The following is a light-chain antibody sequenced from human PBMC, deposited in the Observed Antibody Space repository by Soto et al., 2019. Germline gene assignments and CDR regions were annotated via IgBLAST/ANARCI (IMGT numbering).Light chain of an antibody. Sequence: QAVVTQPPSASGSPGQSVTISCTGTSSDVGAYKCVSWYQQYPGKAPKLMIYEVTKRPSGVPDRFSGSKSGNTASLTVSGLQAEDEADYYCTSYVGNDIWVFGGGTKLTVL. V-gene: IGLV2-8*01. CDR2: EVT. CDR3: TSYVGNDIWV. CDR1: SSDVGAYKC. J-gene: IGLJ3*02.